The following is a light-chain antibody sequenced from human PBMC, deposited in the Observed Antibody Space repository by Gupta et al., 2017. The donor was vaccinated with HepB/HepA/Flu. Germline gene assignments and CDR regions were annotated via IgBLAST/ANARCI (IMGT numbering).Light chain of an antibody. J-gene: IGLJ3*02. CDR2: RNN. Sequence: QSVLTQPPSASGTPGHGVTIPGPGSSSTIGSNYGYWYQQLPGTAPKLLIYRNNQRPSGVPARFSGSKSGTSASLAIRGLRSEDEADYYCAAWDDSLSGWVFGGGTKLTVL. CDR1: SSTIGSNY. V-gene: IGLV1-47*01. CDR3: AAWDDSLSGWV.